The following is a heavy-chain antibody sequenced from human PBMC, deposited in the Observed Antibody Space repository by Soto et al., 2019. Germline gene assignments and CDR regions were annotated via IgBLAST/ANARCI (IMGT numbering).Heavy chain of an antibody. J-gene: IGHJ3*02. D-gene: IGHD3-3*01. V-gene: IGHV4-59*01. CDR2: IYYSGST. CDR1: GGSISSYY. Sequence: SETLSLTCTVSGGSISSYYWSWIRQPPGKGLEWIGYIYYSGSTNYNPSLKSRVTISVDTSKNQFSLKLSSVTAADTAVYYCARELEWSHAFDIWGQGTMVTVSS. CDR3: ARELEWSHAFDI.